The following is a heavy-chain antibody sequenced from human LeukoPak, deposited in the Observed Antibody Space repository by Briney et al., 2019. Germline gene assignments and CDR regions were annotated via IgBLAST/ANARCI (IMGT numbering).Heavy chain of an antibody. Sequence: WETLSLTCAVYGGSFSGYYWSWIRQPPGKGLEWIGEINHSGSTNYNPSLKSRVTISVDTSKNQFSLKLSSVTAADTAVYYCARGGRTARIAVASTHRLPDYWGQGTLVTVSS. D-gene: IGHD6-19*01. CDR2: INHSGST. V-gene: IGHV4-34*01. CDR1: GGSFSGYY. CDR3: ARGGRTARIAVASTHRLPDY. J-gene: IGHJ4*02.